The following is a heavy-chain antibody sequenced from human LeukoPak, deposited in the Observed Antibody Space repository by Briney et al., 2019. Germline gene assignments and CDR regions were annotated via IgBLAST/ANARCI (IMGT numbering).Heavy chain of an antibody. J-gene: IGHJ3*01. V-gene: IGHV3-21*06. CDR3: ARPAYTAAYDL. CDR2: ISTSSSYI. Sequence: GGSLRLSCVASGFTFTNSSMTWVRQAPGKGLEWVSSISTSSSYIYYADSVKGRFTISRDNAKSSLYLQMNGLRAEDTAVYYCARPAYTAAYDLWGQGTLVTVSS. D-gene: IGHD3-16*01. CDR1: GFTFTNSS.